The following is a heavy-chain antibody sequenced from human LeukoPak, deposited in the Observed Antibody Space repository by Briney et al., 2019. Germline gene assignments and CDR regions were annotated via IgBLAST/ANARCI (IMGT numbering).Heavy chain of an antibody. V-gene: IGHV4-34*01. CDR1: GGSFSGYY. J-gene: IGHJ4*02. CDR2: INHSGST. Sequence: SETLSLTCAVYGGSFSGYYWSWIRQPPGKGLEWIGEINHSGSTNYNPSLKSRVTISVDTSKNQFSLKLSSVTAADTAVYYCARGRGGRITMVRGVIRPYYFDYWGQGTLVTVSS. D-gene: IGHD3-10*01. CDR3: ARGRGGRITMVRGVIRPYYFDY.